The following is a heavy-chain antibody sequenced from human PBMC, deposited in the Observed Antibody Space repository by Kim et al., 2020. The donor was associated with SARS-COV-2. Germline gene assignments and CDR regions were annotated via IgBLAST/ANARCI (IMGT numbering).Heavy chain of an antibody. CDR1: GGSFSGYY. Sequence: SETLSLTCAVYGGSFSGYYWSWIRQPPGKGLEWIGEINHSGSTNYNPSLKSRVTISVDTSKNQFSLKLSSVTAADTAVYYCARMGTLGWPRTRWNYGMDV. J-gene: IGHJ6*01. CDR2: INHSGST. D-gene: IGHD3-3*01. V-gene: IGHV4-34*01. CDR3: ARMGTLGWPRTRWNYGMDV.